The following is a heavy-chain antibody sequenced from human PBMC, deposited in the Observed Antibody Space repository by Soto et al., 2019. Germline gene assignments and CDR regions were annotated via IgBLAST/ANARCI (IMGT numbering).Heavy chain of an antibody. J-gene: IGHJ6*02. V-gene: IGHV1-8*01. Sequence: ASVKVSCPPSGYTLPRYDINWVRQATGQGLEWMGWMNPNSGNTGYAQKFQGRVTMTRNTSISTAYMELSSLRSEDTAVYYCARGTYSSGGNSMDGWGQGTTVTVSS. CDR2: MNPNSGNT. CDR1: GYTLPRYD. D-gene: IGHD3-10*01. CDR3: ARGTYSSGGNSMDG.